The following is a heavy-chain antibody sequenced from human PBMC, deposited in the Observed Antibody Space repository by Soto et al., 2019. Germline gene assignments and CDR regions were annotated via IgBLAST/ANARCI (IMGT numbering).Heavy chain of an antibody. J-gene: IGHJ6*02. V-gene: IGHV4-61*08. Sequence: PSETLSLTCTVSGGSISRGGYYWSWIRQNPGKGLEWIGYTYNSVSTKYKPPLKNRVNISVDTSKNQFSLKLSTVNAAEKAVYNCAREGVSSSWYNYYGMDVWGQGTTVTVSS. CDR3: AREGVSSSWYNYYGMDV. CDR2: TYNSVST. D-gene: IGHD6-13*01. CDR1: GGSISRGGYY.